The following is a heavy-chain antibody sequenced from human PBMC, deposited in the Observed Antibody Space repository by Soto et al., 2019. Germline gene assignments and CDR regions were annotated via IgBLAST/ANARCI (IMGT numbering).Heavy chain of an antibody. Sequence: QVQLQESGPGLVKPSQTLSLTCTVSGTTISSGDHYWSWIRQAPGKGLEWIGYMYYTAKTYYNTSLQSRVTHSVDTSKNQFSLKMTSVTAADTALYFCARVYGRGDWFDFWGRGTRVSVSS. CDR1: GTTISSGDHY. CDR2: MYYTAKT. CDR3: ARVYGRGDWFDF. V-gene: IGHV4-30-4*01. J-gene: IGHJ4*02. D-gene: IGHD3-9*01.